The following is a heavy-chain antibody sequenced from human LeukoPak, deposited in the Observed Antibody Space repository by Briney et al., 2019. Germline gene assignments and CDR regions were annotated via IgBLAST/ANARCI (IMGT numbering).Heavy chain of an antibody. CDR2: INFSGST. V-gene: IGHV4-59*08. J-gene: IGHJ2*01. CDR1: SGSIGSFY. CDR3: ARVPLSPYWYFDL. Sequence: SETLSLTCTISSGSIGSFYWSWIRQPPGKGLEWIGYINFSGSTKSNSALESRVTISMDTSKNQFSLKLNSVTAADTAVYYCARVPLSPYWYFDLWGRGTLVTVSS.